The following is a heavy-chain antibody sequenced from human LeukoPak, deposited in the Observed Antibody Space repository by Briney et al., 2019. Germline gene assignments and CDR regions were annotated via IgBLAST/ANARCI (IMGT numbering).Heavy chain of an antibody. CDR1: GGSISSYS. CDR2: VYHSGSI. Sequence: SETLSLTCTVSGGSISSYSWNWIRQSPGTGLESIRRVYHSGSINYNPSLKSRVTVSVDTSKNQFSLNLSSVTAAGTAVYYCVISYGGYVLDYWGQGTLVIVSS. D-gene: IGHD5-12*01. CDR3: VISYGGYVLDY. V-gene: IGHV4-59*01. J-gene: IGHJ4*02.